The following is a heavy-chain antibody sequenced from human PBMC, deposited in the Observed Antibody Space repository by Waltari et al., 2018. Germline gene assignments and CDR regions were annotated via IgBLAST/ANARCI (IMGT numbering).Heavy chain of an antibody. CDR1: EFTFSSYA. CDR3: ARDYCDRTNCHGMDV. V-gene: IGHV3-30*04. CDR2: ISYNARNI. D-gene: IGHD3-22*01. Sequence: QVQLVESGGGVVQPGRYLRLSCEASEFTFSSYAMHWVRQAPGKGLEWVAVISYNARNIYYVDSVKGRFTISRDNSKKTLYLQMNSLRAEDTAVYYCARDYCDRTNCHGMDVWGQGTTVTVSS. J-gene: IGHJ6*02.